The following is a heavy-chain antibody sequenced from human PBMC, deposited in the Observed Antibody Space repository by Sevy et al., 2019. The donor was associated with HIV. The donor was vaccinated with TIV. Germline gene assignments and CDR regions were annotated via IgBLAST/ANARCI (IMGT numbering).Heavy chain of an antibody. V-gene: IGHV4-38-2*01. CDR1: GYSISSGYY. CDR2: IYHSGST. D-gene: IGHD2-21*02. Sequence: SETLSLTCAVSGYSISSGYYWGWIRQPPGKGLEWIGSIYHSGSTYYNPSLKSRVTISVDTSKNQFSLKLSSVTAADTAVYYCARSPLAYCGGDCDTRDYWGQGTLVTVSS. CDR3: ARSPLAYCGGDCDTRDY. J-gene: IGHJ4*02.